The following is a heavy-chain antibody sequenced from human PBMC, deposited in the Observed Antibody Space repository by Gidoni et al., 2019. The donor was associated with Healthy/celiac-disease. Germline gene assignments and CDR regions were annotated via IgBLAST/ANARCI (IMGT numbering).Heavy chain of an antibody. CDR2: TKQDGSEK. D-gene: IGHD6-13*01. CDR1: GFPLSSYG. CDR3: ARGYSSSGYYFDY. V-gene: IGHV3-7*03. J-gene: IGHJ4*02. Sequence: EVQLVESGGGLVQPGGSLRLSYAASGFPLSSYGMSWVRPGTGKGLEVVANTKQDGSEKYYVDSVKGRFTISRDNAKNSLYLQMNSLRAEDTAVYYCARGYSSSGYYFDYWGQGTLVTVSS.